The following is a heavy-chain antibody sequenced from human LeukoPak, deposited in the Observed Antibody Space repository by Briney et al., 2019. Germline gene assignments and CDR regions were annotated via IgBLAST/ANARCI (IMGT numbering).Heavy chain of an antibody. CDR1: GGSISSYY. Sequence: SETLSLTCTVSGGSISSYYWSRIRQPPGKGLEWNGYIYYSGSTNYNPSLKSRVTISVDTSKNQFSLKLSSVTAADTAVYYCARGATTGYYNVKLDYWGQGPLVTVSS. J-gene: IGHJ4*02. D-gene: IGHD3-9*01. V-gene: IGHV4-59*08. CDR2: IYYSGST. CDR3: ARGATTGYYNVKLDY.